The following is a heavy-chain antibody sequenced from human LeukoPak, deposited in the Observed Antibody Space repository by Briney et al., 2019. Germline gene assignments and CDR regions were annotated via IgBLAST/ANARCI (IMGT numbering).Heavy chain of an antibody. D-gene: IGHD6-6*01. CDR1: GGSISSYY. V-gene: IGHV4-59*01. CDR2: IYYSGST. CDR3: ARASSIAV. J-gene: IGHJ4*02. Sequence: SETLCLTCTVSGGSISSYYWSWIRQPPGKVLEWIGYIYYSGSTNYNPSLKSRVTISVDTSKNQFSLKLSSVTAADTAVYCCARASSIAVWGQGTLVTVSS.